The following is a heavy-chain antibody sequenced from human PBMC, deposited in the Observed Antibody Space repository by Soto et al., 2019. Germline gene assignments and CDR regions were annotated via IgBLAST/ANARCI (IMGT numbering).Heavy chain of an antibody. J-gene: IGHJ6*02. V-gene: IGHV3-23*01. CDR1: GFTFSSYA. Sequence: GGSLRLSCAASGFTFSSYAMSWVRQAPGKGLEWVSAISGSGGSTYYADSVKGRFTISRDNSKNSLYLQMNSLRDEDTAVYYCARPEYSSSSYGMDVWGQGTTVTVSS. D-gene: IGHD6-6*01. CDR2: ISGSGGST. CDR3: ARPEYSSSSYGMDV.